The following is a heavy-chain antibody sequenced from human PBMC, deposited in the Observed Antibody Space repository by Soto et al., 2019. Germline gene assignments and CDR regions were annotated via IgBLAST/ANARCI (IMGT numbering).Heavy chain of an antibody. CDR1: GFTFSNYE. CDR3: ERDDYSNSYGMDV. J-gene: IGHJ6*02. CDR2: ISSSGSPI. D-gene: IGHD4-4*01. Sequence: GGSLRLSCGASGFTFSNYEMNWVRQAPGKGLEWVSYISSSGSPIYYADSVKGRFTISRDNAKNSLYLQMNSLRAEDTAVYYCERDDYSNSYGMDVWGQGTTVTVSS. V-gene: IGHV3-48*03.